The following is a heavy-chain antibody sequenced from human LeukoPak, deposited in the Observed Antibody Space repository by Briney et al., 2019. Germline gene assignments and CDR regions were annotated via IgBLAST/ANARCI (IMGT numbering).Heavy chain of an antibody. D-gene: IGHD4-17*01. CDR1: GDSISSNYC. V-gene: IGHV4-4*02. CDR2: VYRRGST. CDR3: GRHAYGDSSAAFDF. Sequence: SGTLSLTCAVSGDSISSNYCWRWVRQFPGKGLEWIGEVYRRGSTSYNPSLKSRVVISIDKSKNQYSLNLNSVTAADTAMYYCGRHAYGDSSAAFDFWGQGTMVIVSS. J-gene: IGHJ3*01.